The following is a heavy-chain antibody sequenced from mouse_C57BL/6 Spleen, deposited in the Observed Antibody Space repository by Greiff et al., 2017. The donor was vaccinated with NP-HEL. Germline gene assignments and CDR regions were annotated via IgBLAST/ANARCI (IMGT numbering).Heavy chain of an antibody. CDR2: INYDGSST. CDR1: GFTFSDYY. V-gene: IGHV5-16*01. CDR3: AKRGRLRYGNSYWYFDV. J-gene: IGHJ1*03. D-gene: IGHD2-1*01. Sequence: EVKLVESEGGLVQPGSSMKLSCTASGFTFSDYYMAWVRQVPEKGLEWVANINYDGSSTYYLDSLKSRFIISSDNAKNILYLQVSSLKSEDTATYYCAKRGRLRYGNSYWYFDVWGTGTTVTVSS.